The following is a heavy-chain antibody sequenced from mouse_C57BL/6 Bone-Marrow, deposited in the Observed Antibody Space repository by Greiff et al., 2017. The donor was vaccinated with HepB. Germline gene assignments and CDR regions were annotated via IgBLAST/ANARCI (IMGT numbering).Heavy chain of an antibody. J-gene: IGHJ1*03. CDR3: ARESSYWYFDV. D-gene: IGHD1-1*01. CDR2: IDPNRGGT. CDR1: GYTFTSYW. V-gene: IGHV1-72*01. Sequence: QVQLQQPGAELVKPGASVKLSCKASGYTFTSYWMHWVKQRPGRGLEWIGRIDPNRGGTKYNEKFKSKATLTVDKPSSTAYMQLSSLTSEDSAVYYCARESSYWYFDVWGTGTTVTVSS.